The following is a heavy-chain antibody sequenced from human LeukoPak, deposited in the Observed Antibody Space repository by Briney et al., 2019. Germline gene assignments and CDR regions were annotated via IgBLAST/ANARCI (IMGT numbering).Heavy chain of an antibody. V-gene: IGHV3-30*18. D-gene: IGHD3-10*01. CDR1: GFTFSNYG. CDR2: ISYDGSNK. J-gene: IGHJ4*02. Sequence: GGSLRLSCAASGFTFSNYGMHWVRQAPGKGLEWVAVISYDGSNKYYADSVKGRSTISRDNSKNTLYLQMNSLRAEDTAVYYCAKDVVVRGVIITGLDYWGQGTLVTVSS. CDR3: AKDVVVRGVIITGLDY.